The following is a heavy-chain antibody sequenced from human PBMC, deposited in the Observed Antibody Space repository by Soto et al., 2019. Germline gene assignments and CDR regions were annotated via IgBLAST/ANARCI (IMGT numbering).Heavy chain of an antibody. CDR1: GFSLSTSEVG. V-gene: IGHV2-5*01. D-gene: IGHD1-1*01. CDR3: AHTARRHLPFKQHPPIHRAPHSLHS. Sequence: GATRGNDKQSVALTCRFPGFSLSTSEVGVGWIRQPPGKAVEWLARIYWNDDKRYSPSLKTRLTITKDTSKNQVVLTMTNMDPGNTATYYCAHTARRHLPFKQHPPIHRAPHSLHSWGKGPLVTVS. J-gene: IGHJ4*02. CDR2: IYWNDDK.